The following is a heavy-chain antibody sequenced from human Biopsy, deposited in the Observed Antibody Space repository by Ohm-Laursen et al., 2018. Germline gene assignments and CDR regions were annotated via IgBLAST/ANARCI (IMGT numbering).Heavy chain of an antibody. J-gene: IGHJ4*02. V-gene: IGHV3-11*01. CDR1: GFSFSDYH. CDR3: ARTRLSIVIKPAAVVFDN. D-gene: IGHD2-2*01. CDR2: ISGGGTI. Sequence: GSLRLSCSASGFSFSDYHMRWIRQAPGRGLEWVSYISGGGTIYYGDSMKGRVTISRDNAKNSLHLQMNSLRPEDTAVYYCARTRLSIVIKPAAVVFDNWGQGTLVTVSS.